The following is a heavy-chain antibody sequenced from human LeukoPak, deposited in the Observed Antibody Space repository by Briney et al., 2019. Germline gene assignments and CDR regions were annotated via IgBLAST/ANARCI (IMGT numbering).Heavy chain of an antibody. CDR2: IYTSGST. D-gene: IGHD2-2*02. CDR1: GGSISSGSYY. Sequence: SETLSLTCTVSGGSISSGSYYWSWIRQPAGKGLEWIGRIYTSGSTNYNPSLKSRVTISVDTSKNQFSLKLSSVTAADTAWYSWARGRLVQAVIYFDSGGRGPLVTVSS. CDR3: ARGRLVQAVIYFDS. J-gene: IGHJ4*02. V-gene: IGHV4-61*02.